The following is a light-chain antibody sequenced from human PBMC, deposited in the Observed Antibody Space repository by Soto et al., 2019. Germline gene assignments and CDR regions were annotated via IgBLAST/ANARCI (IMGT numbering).Light chain of an antibody. CDR3: SSYTCSSTLV. CDR1: SMDVGGYNY. CDR2: EVS. J-gene: IGLJ3*02. V-gene: IGLV2-14*01. Sequence: QSALTQPASVSGSPGQSITISCTGTSMDVGGYNYVSWYQQHPGKAPKLMIYEVSNRPSGVSIRFSGSKSGNTASLTISGLQAEDEADYYCSSYTCSSTLVFGGGTKVTVL.